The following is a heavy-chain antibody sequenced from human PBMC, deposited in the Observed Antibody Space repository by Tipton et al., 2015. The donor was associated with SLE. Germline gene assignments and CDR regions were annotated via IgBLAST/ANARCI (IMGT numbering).Heavy chain of an antibody. CDR1: GGSISSSSYY. CDR2: IYYSGST. J-gene: IGHJ4*02. V-gene: IGHV4-39*01. CDR3: ARQAPKVALDY. D-gene: IGHD5-12*01. Sequence: TLSLTCTVSGGSISSSSYYWGWIRQPPGKGLEWIGSIYYSGSTYYNPSLKSRVTISVDTSKNQFSLKLSSVTAADTAVYYCARQAPKVALDYWGQGTLVTVSP.